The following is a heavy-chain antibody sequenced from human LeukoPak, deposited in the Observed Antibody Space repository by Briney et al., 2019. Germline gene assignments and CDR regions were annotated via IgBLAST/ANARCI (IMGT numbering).Heavy chain of an antibody. CDR2: IYYSGIT. J-gene: IGHJ3*02. Sequence: SETLSLTCTVSGGSISSYFWSWIRQPPGKGLEWIGYIYYSGITYYNPSLKRRVTISIDTSKNQFSLKLGSVTAADTAVYYCARHPFYYDNSGPSRDAFDIWGQGTMVTVSS. CDR3: ARHPFYYDNSGPSRDAFDI. D-gene: IGHD3-22*01. V-gene: IGHV4-59*08. CDR1: GGSISSYF.